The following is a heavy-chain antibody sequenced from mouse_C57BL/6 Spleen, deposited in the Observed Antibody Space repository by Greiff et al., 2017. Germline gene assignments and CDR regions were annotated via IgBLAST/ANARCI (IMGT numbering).Heavy chain of an antibody. V-gene: IGHV1-50*01. CDR2: IDPSDSYT. J-gene: IGHJ4*01. Sequence: VQLQQPGAELVKPGASVKLSCKASGYTFTSYWMQWVKQRPGQGLEWIGEIDPSDSYTNYNQKFTGKATLTVDTSSSTAYMQLSSLTSEDSAVYYCARWYGSSYDAMDYWGQGTSDTVSS. D-gene: IGHD1-1*01. CDR3: ARWYGSSYDAMDY. CDR1: GYTFTSYW.